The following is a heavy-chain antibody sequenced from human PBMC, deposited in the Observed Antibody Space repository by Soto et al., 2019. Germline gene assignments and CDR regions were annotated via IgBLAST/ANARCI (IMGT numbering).Heavy chain of an antibody. CDR1: GGSISSYY. V-gene: IGHV4-59*01. Sequence: ASETLSLTCTVSGGSISSYYWSWIRQPPGKGLEWIGYIYYSGSTNYNPSLKSRVTISVDTSKNQFSLKLSSVTAADTAVYYCARSYYDFWSGYPPMYYFDYWGQGTLVTVS. CDR2: IYYSGST. J-gene: IGHJ4*02. D-gene: IGHD3-3*01. CDR3: ARSYYDFWSGYPPMYYFDY.